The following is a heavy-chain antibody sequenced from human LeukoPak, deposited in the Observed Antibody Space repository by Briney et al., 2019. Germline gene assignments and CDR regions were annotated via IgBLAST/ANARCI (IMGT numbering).Heavy chain of an antibody. CDR2: ISRNGRTT. CDR3: VNQISGWVY. Sequence: GGSLRLSCSASGXTFDSYEMHWVRQAPGKGLEYVLGISRNGRTTRNGVCVKGRFTISRDNSKNLLFLQMTSLRAEDTAVYYCVNQISGWVYWGQGTLVTVSS. D-gene: IGHD6-19*01. V-gene: IGHV3-64D*06. CDR1: GXTFDSYE. J-gene: IGHJ4*02.